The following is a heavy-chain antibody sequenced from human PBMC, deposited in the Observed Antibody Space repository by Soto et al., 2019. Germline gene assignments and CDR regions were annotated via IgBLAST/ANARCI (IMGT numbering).Heavy chain of an antibody. CDR2: VYNSGST. J-gene: IGHJ5*01. V-gene: IGHV4-61*05. CDR3: ARGGPSSRWLDS. D-gene: IGHD6-13*01. CDR1: GGSISSSSYY. Sequence: SETLSLTCTVSGGSISSSSYYWGWIRQPPGKGLEWIGYVYNSGSTNYNPSLKSRVTISIDTSKNQFSLKLTSLTATDTAVYYCARGGPSSRWLDSWGQGTLVTVSS.